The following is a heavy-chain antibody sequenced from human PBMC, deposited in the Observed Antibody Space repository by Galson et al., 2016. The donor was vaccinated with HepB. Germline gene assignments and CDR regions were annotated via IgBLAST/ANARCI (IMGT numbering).Heavy chain of an antibody. CDR1: GFTGRNCG. Sequence: TRRLSGEEEGFTGRNCGRNWVREDPGKGLEWVAVIWYDGSNKYYIDSVKGRFTLSRDNSKKTLYLQTNSLRAEDTSVYYCARDWQPRGYNYGPNYYGMDVW. CDR3: ARDWQPRGYNYGPNYYGMDV. D-gene: IGHD5-18*01. V-gene: IGHV3-33*01. J-gene: IGHJ6*01. CDR2: IWYDGSNK.